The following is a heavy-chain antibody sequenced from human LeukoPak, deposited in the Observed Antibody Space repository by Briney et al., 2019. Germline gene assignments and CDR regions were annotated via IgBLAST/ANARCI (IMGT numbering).Heavy chain of an antibody. CDR1: GGSISSYY. J-gene: IGHJ6*02. CDR3: ARGPNYYYGMDV. V-gene: IGHV4-4*07. Sequence: SETLSLTCTVSGGSISSYYWSWIRQPAGKGLEWIGRVFTSGSTNYNPSLQSRVTMSVDTSKNQFSLKLRSVTAAATAVYSCARGPNYYYGMDVWGQGTTVTVSS. CDR2: VFTSGST.